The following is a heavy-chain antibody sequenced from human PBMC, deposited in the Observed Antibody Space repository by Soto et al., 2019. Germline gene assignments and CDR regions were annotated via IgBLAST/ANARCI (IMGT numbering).Heavy chain of an antibody. V-gene: IGHV1-3*01. CDR3: ARDQAAATEARLYYYYGMDV. Sequence: ASVKVSCKASGYTFTSYAMHWVRQAPGQRLEWMGWINAGNGNTKYSQKFQGRVTITRDTSASTAYMELSSLRSEDTAVYYCARDQAAATEARLYYYYGMDVWGQGTTVTV. D-gene: IGHD6-13*01. CDR2: INAGNGNT. CDR1: GYTFTSYA. J-gene: IGHJ6*02.